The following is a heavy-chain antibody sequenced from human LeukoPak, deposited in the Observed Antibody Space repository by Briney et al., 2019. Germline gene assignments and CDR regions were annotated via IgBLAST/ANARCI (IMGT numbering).Heavy chain of an antibody. Sequence: GGSLRLSCAASGFTFSDYYMSWIRQAPGKGLEWVANIKQDGSEKYYVDSVKGRFTISRDNAKNSLYLQMNSLRAEDTAVYYCARSTYYYDIDGFDIWGQGTMVIVSS. CDR2: IKQDGSEK. CDR1: GFTFSDYY. J-gene: IGHJ3*02. CDR3: ARSTYYYDIDGFDI. D-gene: IGHD3-22*01. V-gene: IGHV3-7*01.